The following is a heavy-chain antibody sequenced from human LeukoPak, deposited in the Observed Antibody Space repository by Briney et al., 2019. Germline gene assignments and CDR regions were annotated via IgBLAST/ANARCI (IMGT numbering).Heavy chain of an antibody. CDR2: ISYDGSNK. V-gene: IGHV3-30*04. CDR1: TVKGYG. CDR3: ARVPGYSSGWYFDY. D-gene: IGHD6-19*01. J-gene: IGHJ4*02. Sequence: TVKGYGVDRVRRPPVKKQKWVAVISYDGSNKYYADSVKGRFTISRDNSKNTLYLQMNSLRAEDTAVYYCARVPGYSSGWYFDYWGQGTLVTVSS.